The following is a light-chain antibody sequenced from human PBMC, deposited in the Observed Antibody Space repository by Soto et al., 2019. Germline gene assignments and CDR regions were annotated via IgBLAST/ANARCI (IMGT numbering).Light chain of an antibody. Sequence: EIVMTQSPATLSVSPGERATLSCRASQSVSSNLAWYQQKPGQAPRLLIYGASTRPTGIPARFSGSGSGTEFTLTITSLQSEDFAIYYCQQYHNWTPVTLGGGTKVDIK. CDR2: GAS. CDR1: QSVSSN. J-gene: IGKJ4*01. V-gene: IGKV3-15*01. CDR3: QQYHNWTPVT.